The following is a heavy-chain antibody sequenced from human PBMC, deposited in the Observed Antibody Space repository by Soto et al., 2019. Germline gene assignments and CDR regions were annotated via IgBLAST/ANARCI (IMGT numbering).Heavy chain of an antibody. CDR1: GFTFSSYD. J-gene: IGHJ4*02. CDR2: IGTAGDT. V-gene: IGHV3-13*01. Sequence: GSLRLSCAASGFTFSSYDMHWVRQATGKGLEWVSAIGTAGDTYYPGSVKGRFTISRENAKNSLYLQMNSLRAEDTAVYYCARGGTYCSSTSCYYYFDYWGQGTLVTVSS. D-gene: IGHD2-2*01. CDR3: ARGGTYCSSTSCYYYFDY.